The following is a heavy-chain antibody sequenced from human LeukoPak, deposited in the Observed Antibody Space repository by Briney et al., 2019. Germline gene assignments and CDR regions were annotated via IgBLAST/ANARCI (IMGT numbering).Heavy chain of an antibody. CDR3: ARGRIDCTQGVCTKYFFDS. CDR2: VFYNGNT. V-gene: IGHV4-31*03. J-gene: IGHJ4*02. D-gene: IGHD2-21*02. CDR1: GDSFTNANFV. Sequence: SETLSLTCSVSGDSFTNANFVYNWLRQRPGKGLDWIGHVFYNGNTHYRPSLKSRLALSVDRLSKTFSLRLTSVTAADTALYFCARGRIDCTQGVCTKYFFDSWGQGILVTVSS.